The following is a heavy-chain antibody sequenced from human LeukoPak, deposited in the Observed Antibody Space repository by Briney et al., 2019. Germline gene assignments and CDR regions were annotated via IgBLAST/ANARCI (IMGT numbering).Heavy chain of an antibody. V-gene: IGHV3-48*01. J-gene: IGHJ4*02. D-gene: IGHD2/OR15-2a*01. Sequence: GGSLRLSCAASGFTFSSYGMTWVRQAPGKGLEWVSYISSSSSTIYYADSVKGRFTISRDDSKNTLYLQMNSLRGDDTAVYYCAKDGTSYYYIYYWGQGTLVTVSS. CDR1: GFTFSSYG. CDR2: ISSSSSTI. CDR3: AKDGTSYYYIYY.